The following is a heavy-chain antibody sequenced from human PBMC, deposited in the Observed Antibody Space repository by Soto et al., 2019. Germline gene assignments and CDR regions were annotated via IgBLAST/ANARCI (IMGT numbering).Heavy chain of an antibody. Sequence: QMQLVESGGGVVQPGRSLRVSCEASGFIFSTYGMHWVRQAPGKGLEWVAVISYDGRNKYYADSVRGRFTISRDNSKNTLHLQMKSLRGEDTAVYYCAKDTATAITSYYSCGMDVWGQGTTVTVSS. V-gene: IGHV3-30*18. CDR1: GFIFSTYG. D-gene: IGHD5-12*01. CDR2: ISYDGRNK. CDR3: AKDTATAITSYYSCGMDV. J-gene: IGHJ6*02.